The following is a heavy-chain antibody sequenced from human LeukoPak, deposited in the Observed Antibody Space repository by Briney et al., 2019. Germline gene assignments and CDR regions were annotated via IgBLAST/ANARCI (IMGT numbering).Heavy chain of an antibody. CDR2: IKQDGSEK. Sequence: GGSLRLSCAASGFIFSSYWMSWVRQAPGKGLEWVANIKQDGSEKDYVDSVKGRFTISRDNAKNSLYVQVNSLGTEDTAAYYCAKGSYYDSSGSFYFDYWGQGTLVTVSS. D-gene: IGHD3-22*01. V-gene: IGHV3-7*03. CDR1: GFIFSSYW. CDR3: AKGSYYDSSGSFYFDY. J-gene: IGHJ4*02.